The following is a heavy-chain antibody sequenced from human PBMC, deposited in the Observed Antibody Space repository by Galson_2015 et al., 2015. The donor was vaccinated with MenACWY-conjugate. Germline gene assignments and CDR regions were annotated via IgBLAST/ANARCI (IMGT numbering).Heavy chain of an antibody. V-gene: IGHV4-39*07. CDR2: IHYSETT. CDR1: GASIYSGDHW. J-gene: IGHJ4*02. D-gene: IGHD3-3*02. CDR3: ARGVNLASMAGY. Sequence: LVKPSETLSLTCTVSGASIYSGDHWWAWIRQPPGKGLEWIASIHYSETTHYNPSLKSRVSISVDTSKNQFSLTMTSVTAADTAVYYCARGVNLASMAGYWGQGTLVTVSS.